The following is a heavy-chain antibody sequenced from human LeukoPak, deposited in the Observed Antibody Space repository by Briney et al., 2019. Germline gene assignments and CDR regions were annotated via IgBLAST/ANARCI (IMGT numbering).Heavy chain of an antibody. D-gene: IGHD3-10*01. CDR3: ASYYGSGRGSYYYGMDV. J-gene: IGHJ6*04. Sequence: ASVKVSCKASGGTFSSYAISWVRQAPGQGLEWMGGIIPIFGTANYAQKFQGRVTITADESTSTACMELSSLRSEDTAVYYCASYYGSGRGSYYYGMDVWGKGTTVTVSS. CDR1: GGTFSSYA. CDR2: IIPIFGTA. V-gene: IGHV1-69*13.